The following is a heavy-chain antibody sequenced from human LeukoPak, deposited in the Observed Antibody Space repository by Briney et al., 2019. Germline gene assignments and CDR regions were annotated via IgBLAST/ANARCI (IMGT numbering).Heavy chain of an antibody. V-gene: IGHV3-30-3*01. Sequence: RGSLRLSCAASGFTLSNYPMHWVRQAPGKGLEWVAVISSDGSNKYFADSVKGRFTMSRDNSKNTLYLQMNSLRAEDTAVYYCARSGSHDYWGQGTLVTVSS. CDR2: ISSDGSNK. J-gene: IGHJ4*02. CDR3: ARSGSHDY. D-gene: IGHD1-26*01. CDR1: GFTLSNYP.